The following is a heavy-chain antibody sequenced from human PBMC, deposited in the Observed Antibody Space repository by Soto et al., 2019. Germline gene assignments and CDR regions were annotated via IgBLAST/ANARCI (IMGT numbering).Heavy chain of an antibody. CDR2: LYYSGST. CDR3: ARQWAAAGTLDY. D-gene: IGHD6-13*01. Sequence: PSETLSLTCTVSGGSISSGRYYWGWIRQPPGKGLEWIGSLYYSGSTYYNPSLKSRVTISVDTSKNQFSLKLSSVTAADTAVHYCARQWAAAGTLDYWGQGTLVTVSS. J-gene: IGHJ4*02. V-gene: IGHV4-39*01. CDR1: GGSISSGRYY.